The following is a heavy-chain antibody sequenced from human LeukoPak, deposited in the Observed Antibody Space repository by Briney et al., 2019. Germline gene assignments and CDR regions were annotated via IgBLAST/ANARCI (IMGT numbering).Heavy chain of an antibody. V-gene: IGHV3-21*01. CDR3: ARPLHGSGPFDY. D-gene: IGHD3-10*01. J-gene: IGHJ4*02. CDR2: ISSSSSYI. Sequence: GGSLSLLCAGSGFTFSSYSVNWVRQSPGEGLECVSSISSSSSYIYYADSVKGRFTISRDNAKNSLYLQMNSLRAEDTAVYYCARPLHGSGPFDYWGQGTLVTVSS. CDR1: GFTFSSYS.